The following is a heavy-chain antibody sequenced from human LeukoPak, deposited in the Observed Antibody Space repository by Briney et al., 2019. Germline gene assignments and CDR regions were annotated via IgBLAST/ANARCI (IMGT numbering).Heavy chain of an antibody. V-gene: IGHV4-59*01. CDR2: IYYSGST. CDR1: GGSISSYY. D-gene: IGHD3-10*01. CDR3: ARDYYGSGSYYFDY. Sequence: SETLSLTCTVSGGSISSYYWSWIRQPPGKGLEWIGYIYYSGSTNYNPSLKSRVTISVDTSKNQFSLKLSSVTAADTAVYYCARDYYGSGSYYFDYWGQGTLVTVSS. J-gene: IGHJ4*02.